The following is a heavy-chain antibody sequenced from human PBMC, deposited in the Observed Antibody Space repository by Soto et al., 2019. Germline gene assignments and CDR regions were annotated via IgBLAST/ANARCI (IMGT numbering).Heavy chain of an antibody. V-gene: IGHV4-34*01. Sequence: SETLSLTCAVYGGSFSCYYWSWIRQPPGKGLEWIGEINHSGSTNYNPSLKSRVTISVDTSKNQLSLKLSSVTAADTAVYYCARQSKLYSSSRYYYYYMDVWGKGTTVTVSS. J-gene: IGHJ6*03. CDR2: INHSGST. D-gene: IGHD6-6*01. CDR3: ARQSKLYSSSRYYYYYMDV. CDR1: GGSFSCYY.